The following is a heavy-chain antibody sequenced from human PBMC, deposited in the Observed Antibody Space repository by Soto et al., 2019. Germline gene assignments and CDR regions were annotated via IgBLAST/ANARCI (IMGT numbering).Heavy chain of an antibody. D-gene: IGHD3-22*01. J-gene: IGHJ4*02. CDR2: IWHDGGEK. CDR1: GFTLSDYG. V-gene: IGHV3-33*01. CDR3: AIVPGRDSPIDY. Sequence: QVQLVESGGGVVQPGRSLRLSCTASGFTLSDYGMHWVRQAPGKGLEWVAVIWHDGGEKYYADSVTGRFTIFRDNSKNTVHLQTDILGTEDTDLYYCAIVPGRDSPIDYWGQGTLVTVSS.